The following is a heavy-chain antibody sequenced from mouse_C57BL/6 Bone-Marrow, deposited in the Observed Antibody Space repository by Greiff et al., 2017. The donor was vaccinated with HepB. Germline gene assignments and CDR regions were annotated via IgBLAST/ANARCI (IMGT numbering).Heavy chain of an antibody. CDR3: ARWGLLLYYFDD. D-gene: IGHD2-12*01. J-gene: IGHJ2*01. Sequence: QVQLQQSGAELARPGASVKLSCKASGYTFTSYGISWVKQRTGQGLEWIGEIYPRSGNTYYNEKFKGKATLTADKSSSTAYMELRSLTSEDSAVYFCARWGLLLYYFDDWGQGTTLTVSS. CDR2: IYPRSGNT. V-gene: IGHV1-81*01. CDR1: GYTFTSYG.